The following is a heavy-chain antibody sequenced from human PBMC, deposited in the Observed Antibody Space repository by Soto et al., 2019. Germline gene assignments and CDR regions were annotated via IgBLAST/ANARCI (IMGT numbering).Heavy chain of an antibody. J-gene: IGHJ4*02. CDR2: IYPDDSDT. CDR1: GYSFTSYW. CDR3: ARQGKYNYGSNDY. V-gene: IGHV5-51*01. D-gene: IGHD5-18*01. Sequence: GESLKISCKGSGYSFTSYWIGWVRQMPGKGLEWMGIIYPDDSDTRYSPSFQGQVIMSADKSISTAYLQWSSLKASDSAMYHCARQGKYNYGSNDYWGQGTLVTVSS.